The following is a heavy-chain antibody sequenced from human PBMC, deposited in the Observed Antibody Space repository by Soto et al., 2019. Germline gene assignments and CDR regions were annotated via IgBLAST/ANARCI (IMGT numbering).Heavy chain of an antibody. D-gene: IGHD1-1*01. J-gene: IGHJ5*01. CDR1: GYTFSAFW. V-gene: IGHV5-10-1*01. CDR3: ARVYKNWFDS. Sequence: PGESLKISCNASGYTFSAFWIHWVRQVPGKGLEWLGKIDPSDSYTNYSPSFEGHITISTDNSITTAYLQWSSLRASDTALYFCARVYKNWFDSWAQGAMVTVSS. CDR2: IDPSDSYT.